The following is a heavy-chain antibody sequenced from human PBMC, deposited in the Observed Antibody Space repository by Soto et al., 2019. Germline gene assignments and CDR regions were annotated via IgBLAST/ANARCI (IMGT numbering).Heavy chain of an antibody. V-gene: IGHV4-34*01. D-gene: IGHD3-10*01. CDR1: GGSFSGYY. J-gene: IGHJ5*02. CDR3: ARGLGVAYYGSGSYYFHWFDP. Sequence: SETLSLTSAVYGGSFSGYYWSWIRQPPGKGLEWIGEINHSGSTNYNPSLKSRVTISVDTSKNQFSLKLSSVTAADTAVYYCARGLGVAYYGSGSYYFHWFDPWGQGTLVTVSS. CDR2: INHSGST.